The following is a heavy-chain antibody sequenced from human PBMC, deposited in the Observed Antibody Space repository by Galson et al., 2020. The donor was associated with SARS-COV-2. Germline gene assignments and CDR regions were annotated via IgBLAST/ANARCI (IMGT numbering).Heavy chain of an antibody. CDR2: IYHSGST. Sequence: SETLSLTCAVSGGSISSSNWWSWVRQPPGKGLEWIGEIYHSGSTNYNPSLKSRVTISVDKSKNQFSLKLSSVTAADTAVYYCARDRGLSWPHGSYFDYWGQGTLVTVSS. V-gene: IGHV4-4*02. CDR3: ARDRGLSWPHGSYFDY. D-gene: IGHD1-26*01. CDR1: GGSISSSNW. J-gene: IGHJ4*02.